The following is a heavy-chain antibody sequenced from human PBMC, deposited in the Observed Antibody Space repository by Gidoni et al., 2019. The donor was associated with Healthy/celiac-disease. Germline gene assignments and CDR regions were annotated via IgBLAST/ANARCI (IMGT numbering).Heavy chain of an antibody. J-gene: IGHJ5*02. CDR1: GFTVSSNY. V-gene: IGHV3-66*01. CDR3: AREAIAAAGKRGWFDP. CDR2: IYSGGST. Sequence: EVQLVVYGGGLAQPGGSLSLSCADSGFTVSSNYMCWVRQAPGKGLEWVSVIYSGGSTYYADSVKGRFTISRDNSQNTLYLQMNSLRAEDTAVYYCAREAIAAAGKRGWFDPWGQGTLVTVSS. D-gene: IGHD6-13*01.